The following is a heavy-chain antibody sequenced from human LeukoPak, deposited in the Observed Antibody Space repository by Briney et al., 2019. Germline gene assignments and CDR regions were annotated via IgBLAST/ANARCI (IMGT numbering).Heavy chain of an antibody. Sequence: GGSLRLSCAASGFTFSSYAMHWVRQAPGKGLEWVAVISYDGSNKYYADSVKGRFTMPRDNAKNSLYLQMNGLRAEDTAVYYCARDARGHHAFDIWGQGTMVTVSS. CDR1: GFTFSSYA. CDR3: ARDARGHHAFDI. D-gene: IGHD3-16*01. J-gene: IGHJ3*02. V-gene: IGHV3-30-3*01. CDR2: ISYDGSNK.